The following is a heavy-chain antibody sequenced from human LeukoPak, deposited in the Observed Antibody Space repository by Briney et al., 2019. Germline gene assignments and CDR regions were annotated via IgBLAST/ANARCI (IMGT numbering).Heavy chain of an antibody. J-gene: IGHJ4*02. Sequence: ETLSLTCAVSGGSISSGNWWNWVRQSPGKGLEWVSSISSESSYIYYVDSVKGRFTISRDNAKNSLHLQMNSLRAEDTAVYYCAGAPGIYSGWDYWGQGTLVTVSS. CDR1: GGSISSGN. D-gene: IGHD5-12*01. CDR2: ISSESSYI. CDR3: AGAPGIYSGWDY. V-gene: IGHV3-21*01.